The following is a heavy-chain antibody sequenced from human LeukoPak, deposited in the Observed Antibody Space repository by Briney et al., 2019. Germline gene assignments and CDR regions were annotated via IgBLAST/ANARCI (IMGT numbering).Heavy chain of an antibody. CDR2: ISADNGNT. D-gene: IGHD1-26*01. V-gene: IGHV1-18*04. Sequence: ASVKVSCKGSGYTLSNHAFSWVRQAPGQGLEWMGWISADNGNTNHAQKFQGRVTMTTDTSTSTAYMELRSLTSDDTAVYYCARDGGDLLRVDYWGQGTQVTVSS. CDR3: ARDGGDLLRVDY. J-gene: IGHJ4*02. CDR1: GYTLSNHA.